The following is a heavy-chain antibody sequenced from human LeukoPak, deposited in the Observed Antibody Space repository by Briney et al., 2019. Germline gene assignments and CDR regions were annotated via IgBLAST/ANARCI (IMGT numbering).Heavy chain of an antibody. CDR2: ISSRAYDI. CDR3: AKDEGYCSGGSCYLGAFDI. Sequence: GGSLRLSCAASGFTFSTFAMIWVRQPPGKGLEWVSSISSRAYDIFDADSVKGRFTISRDNSKNTLYLQMNSLRAEDTAVYYCAKDEGYCSGGSCYLGAFDIWGQGTMVTVSS. CDR1: GFTFSTFA. V-gene: IGHV3-23*01. D-gene: IGHD2-15*01. J-gene: IGHJ3*02.